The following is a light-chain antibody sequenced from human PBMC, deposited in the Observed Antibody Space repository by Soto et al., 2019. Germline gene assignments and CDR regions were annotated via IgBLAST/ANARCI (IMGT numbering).Light chain of an antibody. V-gene: IGKV3-20*01. Sequence: TQSPSTLSASVGDRVTITCRASQSVDSRFLAWYQQKPGQAPRLLIYHTSTRATGIPDRFSGSASGTDFTLTITRLEPEDFAVYYCQRYDGSPFYTFGQGTKVEIK. J-gene: IGKJ2*01. CDR2: HTS. CDR1: QSVDSRF. CDR3: QRYDGSPFYT.